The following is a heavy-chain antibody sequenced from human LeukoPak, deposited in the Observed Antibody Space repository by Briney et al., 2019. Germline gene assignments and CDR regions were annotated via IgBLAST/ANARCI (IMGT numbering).Heavy chain of an antibody. CDR1: GFTFSSYA. J-gene: IGHJ4*02. D-gene: IGHD3-3*01. Sequence: GGSLRLPCAASGFTFSSYAMSWVRQAPGKGLEWVSAISGSGGSTYYADSVKGRFTISRDNSKNTLYLQMNSLRAEDTAVYYCAKQTHNDFWSGYYFDYWGQGTLVTVSS. V-gene: IGHV3-23*01. CDR2: ISGSGGST. CDR3: AKQTHNDFWSGYYFDY.